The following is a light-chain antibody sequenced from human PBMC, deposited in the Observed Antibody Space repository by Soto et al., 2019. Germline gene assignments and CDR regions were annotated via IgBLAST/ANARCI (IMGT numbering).Light chain of an antibody. CDR2: DAS. CDR3: QQYNSYSPTWT. CDR1: QSISSW. V-gene: IGKV1-5*01. J-gene: IGKJ1*01. Sequence: DIQMIQSPSTLSASVGDRVTITCRASQSISSWLAWYQQKPGKAPKLLIYDASSLESGVPSRFSGSGSGTEFTLTISSLQPDDFATYYCQQYNSYSPTWTFGQGTKVDIK.